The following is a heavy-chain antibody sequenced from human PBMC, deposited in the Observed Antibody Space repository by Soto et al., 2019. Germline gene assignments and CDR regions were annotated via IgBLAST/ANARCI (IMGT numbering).Heavy chain of an antibody. J-gene: IGHJ4*02. Sequence: EVQLLESGGGLVQPGGSLRLSCGSSGFNFANYAIGWVRQAPGKGLEWVSGISSTGRRTYYADSVRGRFSISRDNSKNTVDLQINSLRAEDTAVYYCAKVANVGVVVEYFDHWGQGSLVTVSS. CDR3: AKVANVGVVVEYFDH. CDR1: GFNFANYA. V-gene: IGHV3-23*01. CDR2: ISSTGRRT. D-gene: IGHD3-3*01.